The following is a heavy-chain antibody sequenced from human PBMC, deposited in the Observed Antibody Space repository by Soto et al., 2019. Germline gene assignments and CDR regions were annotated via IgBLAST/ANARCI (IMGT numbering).Heavy chain of an antibody. CDR2: IKNKFEGATT. CDR1: GFTLSNAW. CDR3: APDWNFEY. V-gene: IGHV3-15*01. D-gene: IGHD3-3*01. Sequence: EVQLVESGGGLVKPGGSLRLSCAASGFTLSNAWVSWVRQAPGKGLEWVGRIKNKFEGATTDYAAPVKGRFTISRDDSKKMLYLQMSSLITADTAVYYCAPDWNFEYWGQGTLVTVSS. J-gene: IGHJ4*02.